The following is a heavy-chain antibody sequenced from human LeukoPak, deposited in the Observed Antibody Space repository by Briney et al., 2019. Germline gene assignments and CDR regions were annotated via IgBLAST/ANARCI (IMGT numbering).Heavy chain of an antibody. Sequence: GGSLRLSCAASGFTFSTYWMHWVRQAPGKGLVWVSRINSDGSRTTYADSVKGRFTISRDNAKNSLYLQMNSLRAEDTAVYYCARDPASSGWSFDFWGQGTLVTVSS. D-gene: IGHD6-19*01. V-gene: IGHV3-74*01. CDR1: GFTFSTYW. J-gene: IGHJ4*02. CDR2: INSDGSRT. CDR3: ARDPASSGWSFDF.